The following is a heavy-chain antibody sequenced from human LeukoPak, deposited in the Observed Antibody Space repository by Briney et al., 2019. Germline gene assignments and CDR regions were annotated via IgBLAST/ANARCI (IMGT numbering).Heavy chain of an antibody. J-gene: IGHJ4*02. Sequence: SGGSLRLSCAASGFTFSSYSMHWVRQAPGKGLEWVSGTNRRGDITGYADFVKGRFTISRDNAKNSLYLQMNSLRVEDTALYHCARKGLGGELGGFDSWGQGTLVTVSS. D-gene: IGHD1-7*01. V-gene: IGHV3-20*01. CDR1: GFTFSSYS. CDR3: ARKGLGGELGGFDS. CDR2: TNRRGDIT.